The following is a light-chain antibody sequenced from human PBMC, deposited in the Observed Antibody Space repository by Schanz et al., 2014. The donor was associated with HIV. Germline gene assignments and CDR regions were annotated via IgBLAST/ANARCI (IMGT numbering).Light chain of an antibody. CDR2: DVT. CDR1: SSDVGSYNL. CDR3: SSFTNTSTVV. Sequence: QSALTQPASLSGSPGQSITISCTGSSSDVGSYNLVSWYHQQPPGKAPKLLIYDVTHRPSGVSDRFSGSKSGNTASLTISGLQAEDEADYYCSSFTNTSTVVFGGGTKVT. J-gene: IGLJ3*02. V-gene: IGLV2-14*02.